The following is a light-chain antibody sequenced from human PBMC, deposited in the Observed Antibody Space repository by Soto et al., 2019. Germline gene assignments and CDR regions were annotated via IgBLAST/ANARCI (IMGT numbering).Light chain of an antibody. J-gene: IGKJ5*01. CDR2: AAS. Sequence: DIQIPQSPSSLSASVGDRVTITCRASQGISNYLAWYQQRPGKVPKLLIYAASTLQSGVPSRFSGSGSGTDFTLPISRLQPEDVETYYCQKYNSDPYTFGQGTRLEIK. CDR1: QGISNY. V-gene: IGKV1-27*01. CDR3: QKYNSDPYT.